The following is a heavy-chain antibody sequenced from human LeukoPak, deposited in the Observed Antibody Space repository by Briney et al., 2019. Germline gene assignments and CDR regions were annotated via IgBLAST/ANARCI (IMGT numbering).Heavy chain of an antibody. CDR3: ARDFGRITMVRGSYSWFDP. D-gene: IGHD3-10*01. J-gene: IGHJ5*02. V-gene: IGHV4-4*02. CDR2: IYYSGST. CDR1: GGSISSINW. Sequence: SGTLSLTCAVSGGSISSINWWSWVRPPPGKGLQWIGYIYYSGSTNYNPSLKSRVTISVDTSKNQFSLKLSSVTAADTAVYYCARDFGRITMVRGSYSWFDPWGEGTLVTVSS.